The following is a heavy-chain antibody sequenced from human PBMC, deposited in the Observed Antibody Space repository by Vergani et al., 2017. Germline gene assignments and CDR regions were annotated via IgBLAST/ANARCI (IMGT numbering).Heavy chain of an antibody. CDR3: ARGDYVMLTGYRY. J-gene: IGHJ4*02. D-gene: IGHD3-9*01. V-gene: IGHV1-46*03. Sequence: QVQLVQSGAEVKKPGSSVKVSCKTSGYTFSNYYMHWVRQAPGQGLEWMGIINPSGGHTNYAQKFQVRVTMTRDTSTSTVYMELSSLRAEDTAIYDCARGDYVMLTGYRYWGQGTLVTVSA. CDR2: INPSGGHT. CDR1: GYTFSNYY.